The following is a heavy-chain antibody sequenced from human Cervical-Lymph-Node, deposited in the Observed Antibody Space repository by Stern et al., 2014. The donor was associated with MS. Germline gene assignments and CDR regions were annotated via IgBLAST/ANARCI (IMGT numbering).Heavy chain of an antibody. J-gene: IGHJ5*02. V-gene: IGHV5-51*01. D-gene: IGHD2-15*01. CDR2: IYPGDSDT. Sequence: EVQLVESGAEVKKPGESLAISCECSGYTFTTYWIGWVRQVPGKGLEWMGSIYPGDSDTTYNPSTEGQVTISADKSSSTASLQWSSLKASDTAVYYCARGIWSFDLWGQGTLVTVSS. CDR1: GYTFTTYW. CDR3: ARGIWSFDL.